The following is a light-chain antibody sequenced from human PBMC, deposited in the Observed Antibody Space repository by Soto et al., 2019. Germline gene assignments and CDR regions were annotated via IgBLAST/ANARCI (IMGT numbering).Light chain of an antibody. V-gene: IGKV3-20*01. J-gene: IGKJ2*01. CDR2: CAS. CDR1: QSVSSSY. CDR3: QQYRSSPLYT. Sequence: EIVLTQSPGTLSLSPGERATLSCRASQSVSSSYLAWYQQKPGQAPRLLIYCASSRATGIPDRFSGSGSGTDFTLTISRLEPEDFAVYYCQQYRSSPLYTFGQGTKLEIK.